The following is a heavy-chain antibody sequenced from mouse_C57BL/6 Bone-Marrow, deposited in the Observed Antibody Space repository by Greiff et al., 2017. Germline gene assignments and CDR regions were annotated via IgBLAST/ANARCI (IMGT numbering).Heavy chain of an antibody. D-gene: IGHD2-2*01. J-gene: IGHJ4*01. CDR3: VRDYGYDDAMDY. Sequence: VMLVESGPGLVAPSQSLSLTCTVSGFSFTSYDISWIRQPPGKGLEWLGVIWTGGGTNYNSAFISRLSISKNNPKSQVILKMNSQQTDDTAINYCVRDYGYDDAMDYWGQGTAVTVTA. CDR1: GFSFTSYD. V-gene: IGHV2-9-2*01. CDR2: IWTGGGT.